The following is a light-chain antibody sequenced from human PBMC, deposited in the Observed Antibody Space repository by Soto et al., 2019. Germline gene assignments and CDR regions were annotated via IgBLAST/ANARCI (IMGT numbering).Light chain of an antibody. Sequence: DIQMTQSPSTLSASVGDGVTITCRASQRISTWLAWYQQKPGKAPKLLIYKASSLESGVPSRFSGSGSGTEFTLTISSLQPDDFAVYYCQQYHKWPPITFGQGTRLEIK. CDR1: QRISTW. CDR3: QQYHKWPPIT. J-gene: IGKJ5*01. CDR2: KAS. V-gene: IGKV1-5*03.